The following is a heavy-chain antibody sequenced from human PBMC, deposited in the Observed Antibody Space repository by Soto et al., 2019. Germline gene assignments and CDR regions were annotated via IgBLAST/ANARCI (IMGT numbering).Heavy chain of an antibody. J-gene: IGHJ5*02. V-gene: IGHV1-69*06. CDR1: GGTFSSYA. CDR2: IIPIFGTA. D-gene: IGHD2-2*02. Sequence: QVQLVQSGAEVKKPGSSVKVSCKASGGTFSSYAISWVRQAPGQGLEWMGGIIPIFGTANYAQKFQGRVTIPADKSTSQAYKELSSLRSEDTAVYYCAREIYCSSTSCYTGWFDPWGQGTLVTVSS. CDR3: AREIYCSSTSCYTGWFDP.